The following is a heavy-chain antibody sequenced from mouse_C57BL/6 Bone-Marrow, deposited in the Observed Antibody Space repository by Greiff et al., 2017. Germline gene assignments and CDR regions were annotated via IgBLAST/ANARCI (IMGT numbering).Heavy chain of an antibody. V-gene: IGHV1-55*01. Sequence: QVQLQQPGAELVKPGASVKMSCKASGYTFTSYWITWVKQRPGQGLEWIGDIDPGSGSTTYNEKFKSKATLTVDTSSSTAFLHLSSLTSEDSADYYCAIMTTVVATDYWGQGTTLTVSS. CDR2: IDPGSGST. CDR1: GYTFTSYW. CDR3: AIMTTVVATDY. J-gene: IGHJ2*01. D-gene: IGHD1-1*01.